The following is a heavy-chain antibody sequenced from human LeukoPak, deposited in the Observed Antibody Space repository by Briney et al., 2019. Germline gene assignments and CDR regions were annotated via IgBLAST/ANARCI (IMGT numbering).Heavy chain of an antibody. Sequence: SETLSLTCTVSGDSISTYYGSWVRQPPGKGLEWIGYIYASGSTNYNPSLKSRVTISVATSKQQFSLKLSSVTAADTAVYYCARHKAIFGVVRSFLDVWGKGTTVSVSS. V-gene: IGHV4-59*08. D-gene: IGHD3-3*01. CDR2: IYASGST. CDR1: GDSISTYY. J-gene: IGHJ6*04. CDR3: ARHKAIFGVVRSFLDV.